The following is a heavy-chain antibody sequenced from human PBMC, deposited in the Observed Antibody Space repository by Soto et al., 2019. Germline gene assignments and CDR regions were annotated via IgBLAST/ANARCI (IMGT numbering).Heavy chain of an antibody. CDR3: ARAVGDPLYYLDY. Sequence: QVQLQESGPGLVRPSETLSLTCTVSSDSISSYCWIWIRQSPGKGLEWIGYTNYSGNTNYNPSLKSRVTISGDTSKNQFSVRVSSVTAADTAVYYCARAVGDPLYYLDYWGQGTLVTVSS. V-gene: IGHV4-59*08. D-gene: IGHD6-19*01. CDR2: TNYSGNT. J-gene: IGHJ4*02. CDR1: SDSISSYC.